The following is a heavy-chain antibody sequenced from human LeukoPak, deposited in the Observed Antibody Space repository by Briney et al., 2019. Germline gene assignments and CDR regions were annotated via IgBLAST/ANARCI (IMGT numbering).Heavy chain of an antibody. V-gene: IGHV3-30-3*01. CDR3: ARGSQYYDILTGYYFECGAFDI. D-gene: IGHD3-9*01. CDR2: ISYDGSNK. CDR1: GFTFSSYA. J-gene: IGHJ3*02. Sequence: PGRSLRLSCAASGFTFSSYAMHWVRQAPGKGLEWVAVISYDGSNKYYADSVKGRFTISRDNSKNTLYLQMNSLRAEDTAVYYCARGSQYYDILTGYYFECGAFDIWGQGTMVTVSS.